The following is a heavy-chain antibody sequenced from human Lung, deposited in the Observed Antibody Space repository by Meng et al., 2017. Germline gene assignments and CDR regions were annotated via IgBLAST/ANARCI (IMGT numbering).Heavy chain of an antibody. CDR2: IYNSGST. CDR3: ARGQKGYFDL. J-gene: IGHJ2*01. Sequence: QVHLQESGPGLVTPSNTLSLTCTGSGASISSSNYYWSWIRQPPGKGLEWSGHIYNSGSTYYNPSLKSRITISVDTSKNQFSLKLSSVTAADTAVYYCARGQKGYFDLWGRGTLVTVSS. V-gene: IGHV4-30-4*01. CDR1: GASISSSNYY.